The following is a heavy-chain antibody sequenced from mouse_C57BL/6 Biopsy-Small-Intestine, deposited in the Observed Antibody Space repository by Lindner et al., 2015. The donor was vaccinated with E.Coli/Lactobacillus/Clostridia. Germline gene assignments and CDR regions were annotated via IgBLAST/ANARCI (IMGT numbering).Heavy chain of an antibody. CDR1: GYLLSSYY. J-gene: IGHJ3*01. Sequence: SVKVSCKASGYLLSSYYIHWVRQAPGQGLEWMGIINPSGGNTRYSQKFEGRVTMTGDTSTRTVYMELSSLTSEDTAVYYCASHSPGWYLTDVLDIWGQGTMVTVSS. CDR3: ASHSPGWYLTDVLDI. V-gene: IGHV1-64*01. D-gene: IGHD1-1*02. CDR2: INPSGGNT.